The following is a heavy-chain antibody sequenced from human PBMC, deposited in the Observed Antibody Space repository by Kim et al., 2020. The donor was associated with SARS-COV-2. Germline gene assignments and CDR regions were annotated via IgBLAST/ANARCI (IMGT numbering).Heavy chain of an antibody. CDR3: ARDYLDDRDFIFDY. V-gene: IGHV1-3*01. CDR2: TDAGRGNI. J-gene: IGHJ4*02. D-gene: IGHD2-21*02. CDR1: GYTFTKYV. Sequence: ASVKVSCKSSGYTFTKYVVQWVRQAPGQRPEWLGWTDAGRGNIKYSQQFQARVTFSWDTASSTAYMELSSLRSEDTAVYYCARDYLDDRDFIFDYGGQGTLVTVSS.